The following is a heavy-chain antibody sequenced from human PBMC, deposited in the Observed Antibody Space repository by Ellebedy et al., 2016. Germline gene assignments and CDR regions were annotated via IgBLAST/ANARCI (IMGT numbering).Heavy chain of an antibody. CDR1: GFSFDTYW. CDR2: LSGGGGSGATT. J-gene: IGHJ2*01. V-gene: IGHV3-23*01. CDR3: AKDGGVAAAGIRKWYFDL. D-gene: IGHD6-13*01. Sequence: GESLKISXVASGFSFDTYWMSWVRQAPGKGLEWVSSLSGGGGSGATTYYAESVKGRFSISRDNSKNTSYLQMNRLRAEETTVYYCAKDGGVAAAGIRKWYFDLWGRGTLVTVSS.